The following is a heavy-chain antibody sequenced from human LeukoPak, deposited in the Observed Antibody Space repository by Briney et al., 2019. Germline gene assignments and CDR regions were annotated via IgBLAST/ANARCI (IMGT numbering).Heavy chain of an antibody. CDR1: GFTFSSYA. J-gene: IGHJ4*02. V-gene: IGHV3-23*01. D-gene: IGHD3-16*01. Sequence: PGGSLRLSCAASGFTFSSYAMSWVRQAPGKGLEWVSTISGGGGSTYYADSVKGRFTISRDNSKNTQYLQINSLRAEDTAVYYCTRGAGWLIDYWGQGILVTVSS. CDR2: ISGGGGST. CDR3: TRGAGWLIDY.